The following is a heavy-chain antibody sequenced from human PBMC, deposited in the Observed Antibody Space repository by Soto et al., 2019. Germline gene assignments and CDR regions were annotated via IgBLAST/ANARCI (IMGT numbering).Heavy chain of an antibody. D-gene: IGHD5-12*01. V-gene: IGHV3-72*01. CDR3: SRSPQATGFREFEY. J-gene: IGHJ4*02. CDR1: GFTFSDHY. Sequence: EVQLVESGGGLVQPGGSLRLSCAASGFTFSDHYMDWVRQAPGKGLEWVGRIRNRANSYSTEYAASVKGRFTVSRDDSKNSVDRQMNSLMTEDTAVYYCSRSPQATGFREFEYWGQGVLVTVSS. CDR2: IRNRANSYST.